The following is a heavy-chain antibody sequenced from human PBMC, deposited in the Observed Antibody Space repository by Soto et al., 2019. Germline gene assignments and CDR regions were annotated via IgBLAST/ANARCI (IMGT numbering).Heavy chain of an antibody. J-gene: IGHJ5*02. Sequence: SVKVSCKASGGTFSSYAISWVRQAPGQGLEWMGGIIPIFGTANYAQKFQGRVTITADESTSTAYMELSSLRSEDTAVYYCARVPSADNWFDPWGQGTLVTVSS. CDR1: GGTFSSYA. D-gene: IGHD2-2*01. V-gene: IGHV1-69*13. CDR2: IIPIFGTA. CDR3: ARVPSADNWFDP.